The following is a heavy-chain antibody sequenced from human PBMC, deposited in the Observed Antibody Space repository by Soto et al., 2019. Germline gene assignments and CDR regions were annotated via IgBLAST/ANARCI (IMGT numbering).Heavy chain of an antibody. CDR3: ARHRKIATSYFDY. D-gene: IGHD6-13*01. V-gene: IGHV4-39*01. CDR1: GGAISSSSYF. J-gene: IGHJ4*02. CDR2: IYYSGNT. Sequence: SETLSLTCAVSGGAISSSSYFWGWIRQPPGEDLEWIGHIYYSGNTYYNPSLKTRVAIPVDTSKNQFSLKLRSVTAADTAVYYCARHRKIATSYFDYWGQGARVTVSS.